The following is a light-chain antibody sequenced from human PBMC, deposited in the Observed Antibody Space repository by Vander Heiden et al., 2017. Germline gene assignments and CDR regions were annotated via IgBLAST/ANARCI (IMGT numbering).Light chain of an antibody. Sequence: ELVLTQSLGTLSLSPGDRATLSCSASQSVSGSYLAWYQQKPGAAPRPLIYGASSRSTGTPDRCSGSGSGTDFTLTISRLGPEDFAVYNSQRYGRSPPVTFGPGTKVDIK. V-gene: IGKV3-20*01. CDR3: QRYGRSPPVT. CDR2: GAS. J-gene: IGKJ3*01. CDR1: QSVSGSY.